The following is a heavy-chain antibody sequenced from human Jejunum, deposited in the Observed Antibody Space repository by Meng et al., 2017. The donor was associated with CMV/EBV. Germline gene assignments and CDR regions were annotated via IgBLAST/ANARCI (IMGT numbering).Heavy chain of an antibody. Sequence: ASISKRSDYGGWLRQPPGEGLEWIGAVYYTGSTYYNPSLKSRLTISGDTSKNQFSLDLSSVSAADTAVYYCVRVSAVAHPPYYFDYWGQGTLVTVSS. J-gene: IGHJ4*02. V-gene: IGHV4-39*07. D-gene: IGHD4-23*01. CDR3: VRVSAVAHPPYYFDY. CDR2: VYYTGST. CDR1: ASISKRSDY.